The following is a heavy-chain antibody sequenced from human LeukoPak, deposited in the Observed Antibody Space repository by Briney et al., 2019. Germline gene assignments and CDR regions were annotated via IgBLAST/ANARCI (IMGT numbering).Heavy chain of an antibody. CDR2: ISGETNNT. CDR3: AKRYSDGGFDP. Sequence: GGSLRLSCAASGFTFSNSAMTWVRQGPGKGLEWVSSISGETNNTYYSDSVKGRFTVSRDNSKNTVFLQMNDLTIEDTAIYYCAKRYSDGGFDPWGQGTLVTVSS. D-gene: IGHD3-10*01. V-gene: IGHV3-23*01. J-gene: IGHJ5*02. CDR1: GFTFSNSA.